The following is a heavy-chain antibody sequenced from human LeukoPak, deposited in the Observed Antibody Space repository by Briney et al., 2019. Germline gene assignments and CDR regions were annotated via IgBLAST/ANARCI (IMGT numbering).Heavy chain of an antibody. CDR3: ARVGIAAAGRYYFDY. J-gene: IGHJ4*02. V-gene: IGHV4-61*01. Sequence: PSQTLSLTCTVSGGSISSGSYYWSWIRQPPGKGLEWIGYIYYSGSTNYNPSLKSRVTISVDTSKNQFSLKLSSVTAADTAVYYCARVGIAAAGRYYFDYWGQGTLVTVSS. CDR1: GGSISSGSYY. CDR2: IYYSGST. D-gene: IGHD6-13*01.